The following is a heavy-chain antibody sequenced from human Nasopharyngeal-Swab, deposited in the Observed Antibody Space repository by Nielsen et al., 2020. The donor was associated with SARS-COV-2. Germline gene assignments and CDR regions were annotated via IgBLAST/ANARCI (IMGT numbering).Heavy chain of an antibody. Sequence: RQAPGKGLEWIGRMHTSTTTSYNPSLKSRVTISVDKSKNQFSLKLSSVTAADTAVYYCARMIFGVANAGIDVWGLGATVTVSS. V-gene: IGHV4-61*02. J-gene: IGHJ6*02. CDR3: ARMIFGVANAGIDV. D-gene: IGHD3-3*01. CDR2: MHTSTTT.